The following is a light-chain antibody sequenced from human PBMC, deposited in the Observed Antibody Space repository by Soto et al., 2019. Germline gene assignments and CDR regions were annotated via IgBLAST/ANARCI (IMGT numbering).Light chain of an antibody. J-gene: IGKJ1*01. CDR1: ENINNR. CDR3: QQYSDWPPWT. CDR2: GAS. V-gene: IGKV3-15*01. Sequence: EVVMTQSPATLSVSPGERATLSCRASENINNRLAWYQQTPGQAPRLLIYGASTRATGIPDRFRGSGSGTEFTLTIGSLQSEDFAVYYCQQYSDWPPWTLGQRTKVEIK.